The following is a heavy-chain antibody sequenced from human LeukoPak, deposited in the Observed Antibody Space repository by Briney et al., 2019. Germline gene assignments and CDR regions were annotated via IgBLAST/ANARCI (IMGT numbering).Heavy chain of an antibody. D-gene: IGHD6-6*01. CDR2: IWYDGSEK. Sequence: GTSLRLSCAGSGFTFRNYAIHWVRQAPGKGLEWVAVIWYDGSEKNYAESVKGRLTLSRDNSKNTVYLQLDSLRAEDTAAYYCARDSSRKFDFWGQGTLVTVSS. CDR1: GFTFRNYA. CDR3: ARDSSRKFDF. V-gene: IGHV3-33*01. J-gene: IGHJ4*02.